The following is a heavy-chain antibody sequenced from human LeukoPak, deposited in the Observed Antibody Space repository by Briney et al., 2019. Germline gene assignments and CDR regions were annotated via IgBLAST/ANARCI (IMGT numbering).Heavy chain of an antibody. Sequence: PSETLSLTCTVSGGSISSSSYYWGWIRQPPGKGLEWIGSIYYSGSTYYNPSLKSRVTISVDTSKNQFSLKLSSVTAADTAVYYCARDPDYDSSGYQGRNNWFDPWGQGTLVTVSS. J-gene: IGHJ5*02. D-gene: IGHD3-22*01. CDR1: GGSISSSSYY. V-gene: IGHV4-39*07. CDR2: IYYSGST. CDR3: ARDPDYDSSGYQGRNNWFDP.